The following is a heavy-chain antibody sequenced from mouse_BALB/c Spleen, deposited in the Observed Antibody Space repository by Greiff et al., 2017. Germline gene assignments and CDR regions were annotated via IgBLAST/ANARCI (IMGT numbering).Heavy chain of an antibody. V-gene: IGHV5-17*02. CDR3: ARGYGSQYYFDY. J-gene: IGHJ2*01. D-gene: IGHD1-1*01. CDR2: ISSGSSTI. CDR1: GFTFSSFG. Sequence: EVQGVESGGGLVQPGGSRKLSCAASGFTFSSFGMHWVRQAPEKGLEWVAYISSGSSTIYYADTVKGRFTISRDNPKNTLFLQMTSLRSEDTAMYYCARGYGSQYYFDYWGQGTTLTVSS.